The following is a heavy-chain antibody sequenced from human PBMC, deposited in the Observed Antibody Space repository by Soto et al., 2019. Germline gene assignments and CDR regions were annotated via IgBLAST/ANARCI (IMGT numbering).Heavy chain of an antibody. Sequence: QAPLLQSGGQLKKSGASVKVSCKASGYTFNTYGISWVRQAPGQGLEWMAWISIHNGNTNFAQKFQGRVTLTTDTTTSTAKLNPMTPTSAATDVCSCARMATVGSGHYDFDAWGKGTMVIVSS. V-gene: IGHV1-18*04. CDR2: ISIHNGNT. CDR3: ARMATVGSGHYDFDA. D-gene: IGHD6-25*01. CDR1: GYTFNTYG. J-gene: IGHJ5*01.